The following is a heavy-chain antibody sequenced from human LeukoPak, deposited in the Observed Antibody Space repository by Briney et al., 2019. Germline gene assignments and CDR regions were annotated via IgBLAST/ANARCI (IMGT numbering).Heavy chain of an antibody. CDR1: GYSISSGYY. D-gene: IGHD3-16*02. Sequence: SETLSLTCAVSGYSISSGYYWGWIRPPPGKGLEWIGSIYHSGSTYYNPSLKSRVTISVDTSKNQFSLKLSSVTAADTAVYYCARGVSTFGGVIAPYYFDYWGQGTLVTVSS. CDR2: IYHSGST. V-gene: IGHV4-38-2*01. J-gene: IGHJ4*02. CDR3: ARGVSTFGGVIAPYYFDY.